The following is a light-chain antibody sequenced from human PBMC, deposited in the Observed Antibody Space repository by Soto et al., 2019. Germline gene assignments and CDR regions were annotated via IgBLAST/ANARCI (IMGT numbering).Light chain of an antibody. J-gene: IGLJ1*01. V-gene: IGLV1-47*02. CDR3: AAWDDSLSGYV. Sequence: QSVLTQPPSVSGSPGQSVTISCTGTSTDFVSYNRVSWYQQPPGTAPKLLIYSNNQRPSGVPDRFSGSKSGTSASLAISGLRSEDEADYYCAAWDDSLSGYVFGTGTKVTVL. CDR2: SNN. CDR1: STDFVSYNR.